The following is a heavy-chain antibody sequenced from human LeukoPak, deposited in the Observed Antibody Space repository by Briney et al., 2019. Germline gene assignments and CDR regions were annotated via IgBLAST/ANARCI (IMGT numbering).Heavy chain of an antibody. V-gene: IGHV1-18*01. CDR2: ISAYNGNT. J-gene: IGHJ4*02. CDR1: GYTFTSYG. Sequence: ASVKVSCKASGYTFTSYGISWVRQAPGQGLEWMGWISAYNGNTNYAQKLQGRVTMTTDTSTSTAYMELRSLRSDDTAVDYCARGYYDSSGYYYPIDYWGQGTLVTVSS. CDR3: ARGYYDSSGYYYPIDY. D-gene: IGHD3-22*01.